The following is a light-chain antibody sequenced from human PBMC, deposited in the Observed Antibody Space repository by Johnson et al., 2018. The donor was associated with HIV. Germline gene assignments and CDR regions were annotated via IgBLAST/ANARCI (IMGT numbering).Light chain of an antibody. CDR1: SSNIGNNY. CDR2: DND. J-gene: IGLJ1*01. CDR3: ATWDFRVSAFV. V-gene: IGLV1-51*01. Sequence: QSVLTQPPSVSAAPGQKVTISCSGSSSNIGNNYVSWYRHLPGTAPKLLIYDNDKRPSGIPDRFSASKSGSLATLGITGLQTGDEADYYCATWDFRVSAFVFGTGTKVTVL.